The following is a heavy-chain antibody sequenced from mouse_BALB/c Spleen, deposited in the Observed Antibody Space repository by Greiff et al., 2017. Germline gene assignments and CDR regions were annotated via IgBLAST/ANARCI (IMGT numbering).Heavy chain of an antibody. CDR1: GYTFSSYW. CDR3: AREFTTVVATSMDY. V-gene: IGHV1-9*01. J-gene: IGHJ4*01. D-gene: IGHD1-1*01. Sequence: VQLQQSGAELMKPGASVKISCKATGYTFSSYWIEWVKQRPGHGLEWIGEILPGSGSTNYNEKFKGKATFTADTSSNTAYMQLSSLTSEDSAVYYCAREFTTVVATSMDYWGQGTSVTVSS. CDR2: ILPGSGST.